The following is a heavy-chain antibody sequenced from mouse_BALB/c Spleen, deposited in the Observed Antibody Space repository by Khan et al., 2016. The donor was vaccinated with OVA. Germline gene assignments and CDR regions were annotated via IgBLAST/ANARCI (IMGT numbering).Heavy chain of an antibody. J-gene: IGHJ2*01. V-gene: IGHV2-9*02. D-gene: IGHD1-3*01. CDR2: IWAGGST. CDR1: GFSLTSYG. Sequence: VQLKQSGPGLVAPSQSLSITCTVSGFSLTSYGVHWVRQPPGKGLEWLGVIWAGGSTNYNSALMSKLSTSKNTSKSQIFLKMNILQTDATAMYYCARLEDIWGKGTTLTVSS. CDR3: ARLEDI.